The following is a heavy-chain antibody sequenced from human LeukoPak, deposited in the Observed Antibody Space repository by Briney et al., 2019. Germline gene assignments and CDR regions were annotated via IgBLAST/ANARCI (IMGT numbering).Heavy chain of an antibody. CDR1: GYTFTSHY. CDR3: ARVAGWLPFGYFDY. CDR2: INSNSCGT. V-gene: IGHV1-2*02. D-gene: IGHD5-24*01. Sequence: ASVKVSCKASGYTFTSHYMHWVRQAPGQGLEWMGWINSNSCGTNYAQKFQGRVTMTSDTSISTAYMELSRLRSDDTAVYYCARVAGWLPFGYFDYWGQGTLVTVSS. J-gene: IGHJ4*02.